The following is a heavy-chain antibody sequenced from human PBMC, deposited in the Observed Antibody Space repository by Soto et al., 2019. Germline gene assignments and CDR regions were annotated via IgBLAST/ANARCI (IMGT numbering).Heavy chain of an antibody. CDR1: GYTFTSYG. CDR3: ARVATLTGYAWFDP. D-gene: IGHD1-20*01. Sequence: ASVKVSCKASGYTFTSYGISWVRQAPGQGLEWMGWISAYNGNTNHAQKLQGRVTMTTDTSTSTAYMELRSLRSDDTAVYYCARVATLTGYAWFDPWGQGTLVTVSS. CDR2: ISAYNGNT. V-gene: IGHV1-18*01. J-gene: IGHJ5*02.